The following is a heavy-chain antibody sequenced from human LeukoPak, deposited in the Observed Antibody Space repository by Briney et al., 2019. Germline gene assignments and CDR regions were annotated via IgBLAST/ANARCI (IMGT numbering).Heavy chain of an antibody. CDR1: GFTFSDYY. Sequence: GGSLRLSCAASGFTFSDYYMSWIRLAPGRGLEWVSYISSSSSYTNYADSVKGRFTISRDNAKNSLYLQMNSLRAEDTAVYYCARGGGITMVRGVSDAFDIWGQGTMVTVSS. CDR2: ISSSSSYT. D-gene: IGHD3-10*01. CDR3: ARGGGITMVRGVSDAFDI. V-gene: IGHV3-11*06. J-gene: IGHJ3*02.